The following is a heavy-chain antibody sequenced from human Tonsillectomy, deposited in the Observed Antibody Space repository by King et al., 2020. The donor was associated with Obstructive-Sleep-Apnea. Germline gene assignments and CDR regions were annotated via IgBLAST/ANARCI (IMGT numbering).Heavy chain of an antibody. D-gene: IGHD4-11*01. CDR3: VRDNYGVDY. CDR2: INSVGSRT. J-gene: IGHJ4*02. Sequence: EVQLVESGGGLVQPGESLRLSCAASGFTFSNYWMQWVRQAPGKGVLWVSHINSVGSRTTYPEAVKGLFTVSRDNAKNTLYRPMNSLQAEDTAVYYCVRDNYGVDYWGQGTLVTVSS. V-gene: IGHV3-74*01. CDR1: GFTFSNYW.